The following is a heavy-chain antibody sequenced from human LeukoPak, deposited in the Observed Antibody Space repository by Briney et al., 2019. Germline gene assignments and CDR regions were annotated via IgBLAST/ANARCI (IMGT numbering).Heavy chain of an antibody. V-gene: IGHV1-69*04. D-gene: IGHD3-22*01. CDR3: ARGYYDSSGYWLAY. CDR1: GGTFSSYA. CDR2: IIPILGIA. J-gene: IGHJ4*02. Sequence: SVKVPCKASGGTFSSYAISWVRQAPGQGLEWMGRIIPILGIANYAQKFQGRVTITADKSTSTAYMELSSLRSEDTAVYYCARGYYDSSGYWLAYWGQGTLVTVSS.